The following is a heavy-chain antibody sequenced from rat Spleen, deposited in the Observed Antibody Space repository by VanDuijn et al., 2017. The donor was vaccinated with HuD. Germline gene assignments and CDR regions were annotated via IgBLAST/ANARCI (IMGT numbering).Heavy chain of an antibody. Sequence: EVQLVESGGDLVQPGRSLTLSCAASGFTFSDYYMAWVRQAPTRGLEWVASINYDSDNTHYRNSVKGRFTISRDNAKSSLYLQMDSLRSEDTATYYCTREGNSGYDYWGQGVMVTVSS. CDR3: TREGNSGYDY. CDR1: GFTFSDYY. V-gene: IGHV5-20*01. D-gene: IGHD4-3*01. J-gene: IGHJ2*01. CDR2: INYDSDNT.